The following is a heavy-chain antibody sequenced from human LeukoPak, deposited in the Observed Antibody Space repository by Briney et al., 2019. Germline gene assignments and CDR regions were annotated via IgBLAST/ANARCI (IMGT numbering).Heavy chain of an antibody. CDR3: ARPGVGY. CDR1: GGSISSYY. J-gene: IGHJ4*02. Sequence: SETLSLTCTVSGGSISSYYWSWIRQPPGKGLEWIGSIYHSGSTYYNPSLKSRVTISVDTSKNQFSLKLSSVTAADTAVYYCARPGVGYWGQGTLVTVSS. V-gene: IGHV4-59*08. D-gene: IGHD3-3*01. CDR2: IYHSGST.